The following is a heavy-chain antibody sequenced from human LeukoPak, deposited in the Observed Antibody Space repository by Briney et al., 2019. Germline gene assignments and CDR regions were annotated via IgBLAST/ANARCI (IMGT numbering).Heavy chain of an antibody. CDR1: GFTFSSYG. CDR3: VAGGVVETLYNSYGLDV. V-gene: IGHV3-33*03. Sequence: PGGSLRLSCAASGFTFSSYGMHWVRQGPGKGLEWVAVIWYDGSKKDHAESVEGRFTISRDNTQNTLYLQMNSLRPEDTAEYFCVAGGVVETLYNSYGLDVWGPGTTVSVSS. J-gene: IGHJ6*02. D-gene: IGHD2-15*01. CDR2: IWYDGSKK.